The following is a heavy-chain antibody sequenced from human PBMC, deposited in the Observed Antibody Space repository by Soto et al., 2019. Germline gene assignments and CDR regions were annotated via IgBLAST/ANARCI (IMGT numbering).Heavy chain of an antibody. D-gene: IGHD3-22*01. CDR1: GFTFSSYG. Sequence: PGGSLRLSCAASGFTFSSYGMHWVRQAPGKGLEWVAVISYDGSNKYYADSVKGRFTISRDNSKNTLYLQMNSLRAEDTAVYYCAKTIDDSSGYYPPDAFDIWGQGTMVTV. CDR2: ISYDGSNK. V-gene: IGHV3-30*18. CDR3: AKTIDDSSGYYPPDAFDI. J-gene: IGHJ3*02.